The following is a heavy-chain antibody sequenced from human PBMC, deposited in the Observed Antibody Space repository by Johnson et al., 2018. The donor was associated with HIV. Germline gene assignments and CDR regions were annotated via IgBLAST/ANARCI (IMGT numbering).Heavy chain of an antibody. V-gene: IGHV3-66*01. CDR2: LHRDGTT. CDR3: ARDDLDNSGHLMAFDM. J-gene: IGHJ3*02. CDR1: GFTFSTYA. D-gene: IGHD1-26*01. Sequence: VLLVESGGGLVQPGRSLRLSCTASGFTFSTYAMHWVRQTPGKGLEWVSILHRDGTTYYADSVKGRFTISRDNSKNTLYLQMKRLRVEDTAVYYCARDDLDNSGHLMAFDMWGQGTMVTVSS.